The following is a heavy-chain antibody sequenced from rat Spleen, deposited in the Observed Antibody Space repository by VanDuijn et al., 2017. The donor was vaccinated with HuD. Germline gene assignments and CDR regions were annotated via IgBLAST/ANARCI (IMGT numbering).Heavy chain of an antibody. D-gene: IGHD1-2*01. CDR2: ITNSAGST. J-gene: IGHJ2*01. Sequence: EVQLVESGGGLVQPGRSLKLSCVASGFTFKNYWMTWIRQAPGKGLEWVASITNSAGSTYYRDSVKGRFTISRDSAKSTLYLQMASLRSEDTATYYCAKEGLYSSLDYWGQGVMVTVSS. CDR1: GFTFKNYW. V-gene: IGHV5-31*01. CDR3: AKEGLYSSLDY.